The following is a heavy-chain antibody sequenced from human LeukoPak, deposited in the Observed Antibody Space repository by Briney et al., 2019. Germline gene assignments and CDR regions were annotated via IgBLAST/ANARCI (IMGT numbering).Heavy chain of an antibody. J-gene: IGHJ6*02. V-gene: IGHV3-48*03. Sequence: GGSLRLSCAVSGFTFSSYEMNWARQAPGKGLEWVSYISSRGTTIYYVDSVKGQFTISRDNAKNSLYLQMNSLRAEDTALYYCARVRSGLHMDVWGQGTTVTVSS. D-gene: IGHD2-15*01. CDR1: GFTFSSYE. CDR3: ARVRSGLHMDV. CDR2: ISSRGTTI.